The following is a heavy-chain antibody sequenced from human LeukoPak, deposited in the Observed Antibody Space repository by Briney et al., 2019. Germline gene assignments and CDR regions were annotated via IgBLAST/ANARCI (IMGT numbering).Heavy chain of an antibody. V-gene: IGHV3-30*18. Sequence: PGGSLRLSCAASGFTFSSYGIHWVRQAPGKGLEWVAVIGKDGAAKHYAESVRGRFTISRDNSKNTLYLQMNSLRVEDTAVYYCAKKAASGTYYHYHMDVWGKGTTVTVSS. CDR1: GFTFSSYG. CDR2: IGKDGAAK. J-gene: IGHJ6*03. CDR3: AKKAASGTYYHYHMDV. D-gene: IGHD6-13*01.